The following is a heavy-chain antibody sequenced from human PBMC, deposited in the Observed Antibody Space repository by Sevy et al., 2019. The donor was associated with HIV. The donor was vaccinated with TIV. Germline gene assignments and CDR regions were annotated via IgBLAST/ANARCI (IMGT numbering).Heavy chain of an antibody. CDR2: ISRNGGST. J-gene: IGHJ3*02. CDR1: GITFSNYG. V-gene: IGHV3-23*01. CDR3: AKAIISPGGNALDI. Sequence: GGSLRLSCAASGITFSNYGVSWVRQAPGKGLEWVSFISRNGGSTYFADSVKGRLTISRDNSKNTLYLQMNSLRAEDTALYFCAKAIISPGGNALDIWGPGTMVTVSS.